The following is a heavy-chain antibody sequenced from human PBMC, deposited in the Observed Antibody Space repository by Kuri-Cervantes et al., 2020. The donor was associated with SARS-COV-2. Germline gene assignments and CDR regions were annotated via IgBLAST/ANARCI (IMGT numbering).Heavy chain of an antibody. J-gene: IGHJ4*02. V-gene: IGHV3-20*04. D-gene: IGHD3-3*02. CDR3: AKAGDIFGVAYFDY. CDR2: INWNGGST. CDR1: GGSFSGYY. Sequence: ETLSLTCAVYGGSFSGYYWSWVRQAPGKGLEWVSGINWNGGSTGYADSVKGRFTISRDNSKNTLYLQMNSLRAEDTAVYYCAKAGDIFGVAYFDYWGQGTLVTVSS.